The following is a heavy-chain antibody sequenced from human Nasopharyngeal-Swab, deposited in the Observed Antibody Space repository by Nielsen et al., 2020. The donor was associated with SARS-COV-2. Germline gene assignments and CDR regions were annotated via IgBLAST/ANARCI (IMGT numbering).Heavy chain of an antibody. CDR1: GFNFPAYA. V-gene: IGHV3-49*04. J-gene: IGHJ6*02. D-gene: IGHD3-10*01. CDR3: TRGAPSGYYGLDV. CDR2: LRSKTNGEAT. Sequence: GGSLRLSCTASGFNFPAYAVSWVRQAPGKGLEWVGFLRSKTNGEATQYAASVKGRFTISRDDSKTIAYLQMNSLKTEDTAVYHCTRGAPSGYYGLDVWGQGTTVTVSS.